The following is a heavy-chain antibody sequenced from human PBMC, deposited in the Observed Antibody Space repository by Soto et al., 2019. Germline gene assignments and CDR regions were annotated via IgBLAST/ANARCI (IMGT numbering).Heavy chain of an antibody. V-gene: IGHV3-30*18. CDR2: ISYDGSNK. CDR3: AKNLYSGYDAANDAFDM. Sequence: QVQLVESGGGVVQPGRSLTVSCVASGFTFSSYGMHWVRQAPGKGLEWVAVISYDGSNKYYADSVKGRFTISRDNSKNTLYLQVNSLRAEDTAVYYCAKNLYSGYDAANDAFDMWGQGTMVTVSS. CDR1: GFTFSSYG. D-gene: IGHD5-12*01. J-gene: IGHJ3*02.